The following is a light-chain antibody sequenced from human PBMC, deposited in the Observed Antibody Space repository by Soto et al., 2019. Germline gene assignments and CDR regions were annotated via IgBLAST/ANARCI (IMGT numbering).Light chain of an antibody. V-gene: IGLV2-14*01. CDR2: EVN. CDR1: NSDVGAYNY. CDR3: SSYTGGSLV. J-gene: IGLJ2*01. Sequence: QSALTQPASVSGSPGQSITISCTGTNSDVGAYNYVSWYQQHSDKAPRLLTYEVNNRPSGVSNRFSGSKSGNTASLTISGLQADDEADYYCSSYTGGSLVFGGGTKVTVL.